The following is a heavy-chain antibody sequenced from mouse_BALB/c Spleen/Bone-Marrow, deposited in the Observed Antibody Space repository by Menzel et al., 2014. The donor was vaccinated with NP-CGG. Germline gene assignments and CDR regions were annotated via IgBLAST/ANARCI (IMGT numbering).Heavy chain of an antibody. J-gene: IGHJ2*01. CDR2: IRDKANGYTT. CDR3: ARLGRGYFDY. D-gene: IGHD4-1*01. Sequence: EVQVVESGGGLVQPGGSLRLSCATSGFTFTNYYMNWVRQPPGKALEWLGFIRDKANGYTTEYSASVKGRFTISRDNSQSILYLQMNILRAEDSATYYCARLGRGYFDYWGQGTTLTVSS. V-gene: IGHV7-3*02. CDR1: GFTFTNYY.